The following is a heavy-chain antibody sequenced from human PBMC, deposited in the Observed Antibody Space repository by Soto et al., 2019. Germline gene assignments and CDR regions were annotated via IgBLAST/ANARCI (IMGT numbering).Heavy chain of an antibody. CDR1: GGSISSGGYY. CDR2: TYYSGTT. Sequence: QVQLQESGPGLVKPSQTLSLTCTVSGGSISSGGYYWYWIRQHSGKGLEWIGFTYYSGTTYYNPSLMSRATISVDTSKNQFSLKLRSVTAADTAVYYCASRDVDTTLVGRDYWGQGTLVTVSP. CDR3: ASRDVDTTLVGRDY. D-gene: IGHD5-18*01. V-gene: IGHV4-31*03. J-gene: IGHJ4*02.